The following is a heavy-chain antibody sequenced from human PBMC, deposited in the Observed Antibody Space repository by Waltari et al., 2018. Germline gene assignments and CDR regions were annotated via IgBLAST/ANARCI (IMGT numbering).Heavy chain of an antibody. CDR3: ARDIIVVVPAASNWFDP. CDR1: GYTFTGHY. Sequence: QVQLVQSGAEVKKPGASVKVSCKASGYTFTGHYMHWVRPAPGQGLEWMGWSNPNSGGTNYAQKFQGRVTMTRDTSISTAYMELSRLRSDDTAVYYCARDIIVVVPAASNWFDPWGQGTLVTVSS. J-gene: IGHJ5*02. V-gene: IGHV1-2*02. CDR2: SNPNSGGT. D-gene: IGHD2-2*01.